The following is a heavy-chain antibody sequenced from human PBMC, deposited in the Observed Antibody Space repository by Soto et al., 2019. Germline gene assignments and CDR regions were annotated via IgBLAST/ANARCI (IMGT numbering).Heavy chain of an antibody. Sequence: SETLSLTCTVSGGSVSSNDYSWGWVRQSPGKGLEWIGAIYSHDDTHYNPSLLSRVTISVDTSKNEFSLRLNSVTAADTAVYYCARRIVATETFDYWGQGTLVTVSS. CDR2: IYSHDDT. J-gene: IGHJ4*02. D-gene: IGHD5-12*01. V-gene: IGHV4-39*01. CDR3: ARRIVATETFDY. CDR1: GGSVSSNDYS.